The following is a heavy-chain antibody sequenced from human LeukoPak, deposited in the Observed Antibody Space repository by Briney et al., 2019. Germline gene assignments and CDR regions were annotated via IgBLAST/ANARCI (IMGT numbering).Heavy chain of an antibody. J-gene: IGHJ4*02. V-gene: IGHV3-48*02. CDR2: ISSSSGTI. Sequence: RGSVRLSCAASGFTFSSYSMNWVRQAPGKGLEWVSYISSSSGTIYYADSVRGRFTISRDNAKNSLYLQMNSLRDEDTAVYYCARVWHCTSTSRYDYWGQGTLVTVSS. D-gene: IGHD2-2*01. CDR3: ARVWHCTSTSRYDY. CDR1: GFTFSSYS.